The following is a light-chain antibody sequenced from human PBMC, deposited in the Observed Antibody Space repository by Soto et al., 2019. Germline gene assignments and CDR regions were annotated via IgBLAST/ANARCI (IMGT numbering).Light chain of an antibody. Sequence: DIPMTQSPSTLSASVGDRVTITCRASQSMSRRLAWYQQKPGKAPKLLIYGASSLESGVPARFSGRGSGTEFTLTISSLQPDDFATYYCQQYTIYSTFGQGTKVEIK. CDR3: QQYTIYST. CDR1: QSMSRR. J-gene: IGKJ1*01. V-gene: IGKV1-5*03. CDR2: GAS.